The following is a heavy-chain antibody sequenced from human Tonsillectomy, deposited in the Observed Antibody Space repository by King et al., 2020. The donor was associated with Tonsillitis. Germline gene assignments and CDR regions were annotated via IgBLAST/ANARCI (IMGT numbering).Heavy chain of an antibody. D-gene: IGHD2-2*01. CDR1: GYTFTSYG. Sequence: QLVQSGAEVKKPGASVKVSCKASGYTFTSYGISWVRQAPGQGLEWMGWISAYNGNTNYAQKLQGRVTMTTDTSTSTAYMELRGLRSDDTAVYYCARGDIVVVPAAWRGFDYWGQGTLVTVSS. CDR3: ARGDIVVVPAAWRGFDY. J-gene: IGHJ4*02. V-gene: IGHV1-18*04. CDR2: ISAYNGNT.